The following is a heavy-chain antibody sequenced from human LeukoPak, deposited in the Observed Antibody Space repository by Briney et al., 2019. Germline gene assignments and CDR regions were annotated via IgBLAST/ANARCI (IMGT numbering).Heavy chain of an antibody. Sequence: GASVKVSCKASGYTFTGYYMHWVRQAPGQGLEWMGWINPNSGGTNYAQKFQGRVTMTRDTSISTAYMELSRLRSDDTAVYYCARDPTGIAAAGSDYWGQGTLVTVSS. CDR1: GYTFTGYY. D-gene: IGHD6-13*01. J-gene: IGHJ4*02. CDR2: INPNSGGT. V-gene: IGHV1-2*02. CDR3: ARDPTGIAAAGSDY.